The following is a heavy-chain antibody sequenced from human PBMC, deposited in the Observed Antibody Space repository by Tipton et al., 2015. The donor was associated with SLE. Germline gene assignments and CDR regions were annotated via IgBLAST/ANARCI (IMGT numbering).Heavy chain of an antibody. V-gene: IGHV1-2*06. Sequence: QSGPEVKKPGASVKVSCKASGYTFTGYYMHWERQAPGQGLERMGRINPNSGGTNYAQKFQGRVTMTRDTSISTAYMELSRLRSDDTAVYYCARVTLYGAHDAFDIWGQGTMVTVSS. J-gene: IGHJ3*02. CDR3: ARVTLYGAHDAFDI. CDR2: INPNSGGT. D-gene: IGHD4-17*01. CDR1: GYTFTGYY.